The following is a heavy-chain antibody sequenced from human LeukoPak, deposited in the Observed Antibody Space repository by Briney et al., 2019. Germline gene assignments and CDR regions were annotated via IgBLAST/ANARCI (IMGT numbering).Heavy chain of an antibody. D-gene: IGHD3-10*02. J-gene: IGHJ6*04. CDR2: ISWNSASI. CDR3: AELGITMIGGV. CDR1: GFTFEDYA. V-gene: IGHV3-9*01. Sequence: GGSLRLSCAASGFTFEDYAMHWVRQAPGKGLEWVSGISWNSASIGYADSVKGRFTISRDNAKNSLYLQMNSLRAEDTAVYYCAELGITMIGGVWGKGTTVTISS.